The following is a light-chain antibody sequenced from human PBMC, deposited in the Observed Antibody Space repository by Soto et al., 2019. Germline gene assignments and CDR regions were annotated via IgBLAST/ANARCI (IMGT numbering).Light chain of an antibody. J-gene: IGKJ1*01. V-gene: IGKV1-39*01. CDR3: QQSYSTTWT. Sequence: DIQMTQSPSSLSASVEDRVIITCRASQSISNHLNWYQQKPGKAPKLLIFAASSLQSGVPSRFSGSRSGPDFTLTINSLQPEDFATYSCQQSYSTTWTFGQGTKVDIK. CDR1: QSISNH. CDR2: AAS.